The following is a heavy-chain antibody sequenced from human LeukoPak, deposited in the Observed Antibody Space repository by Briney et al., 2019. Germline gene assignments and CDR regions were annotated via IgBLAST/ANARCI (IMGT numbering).Heavy chain of an antibody. CDR1: GYSFTSYW. CDR3: ARHFCRGGGDCYYYFDY. CDR2: IYPGDSDT. Sequence: GESLKISCKGSGYSFTSYWIGWVRQMPGKGLEWMGIIYPGDSDTRYSPSFQGQVTISADKSISTAYLQWSSLKASDTAMYYSARHFCRGGGDCYYYFDYWGQGTLVTVSS. V-gene: IGHV5-51*01. J-gene: IGHJ4*02. D-gene: IGHD2-21*02.